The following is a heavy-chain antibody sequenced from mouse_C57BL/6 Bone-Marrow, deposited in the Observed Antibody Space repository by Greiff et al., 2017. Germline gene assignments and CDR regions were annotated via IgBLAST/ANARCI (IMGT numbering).Heavy chain of an antibody. CDR3: ARRYYGSYFDY. CDR1: GYTFTSYW. Sequence: VQLQQPGAELVKPGASVKLSCKASGYTFTSYWMHWVKQRPGQGLEWIGMIHPYGGSTNYNEKFKSKATLTVDKSSSTAYMHLSSLTSDDSAVXDCARRYYGSYFDYWGQGTTLTVSS. V-gene: IGHV1-64*01. J-gene: IGHJ2*01. CDR2: IHPYGGST. D-gene: IGHD1-1*01.